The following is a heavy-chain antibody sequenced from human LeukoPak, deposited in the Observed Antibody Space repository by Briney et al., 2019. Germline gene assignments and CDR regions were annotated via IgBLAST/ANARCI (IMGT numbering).Heavy chain of an antibody. CDR2: IWYDGSNK. CDR3: ARAITGTTVFDY. V-gene: IGHV3-33*01. D-gene: IGHD1-7*01. CDR1: GFTFSSYG. J-gene: IGHJ4*02. Sequence: GGSLRLSCAASGFTFSSYGMHWVRQAPGKGLEWVAVIWYDGSNKYYADSVKGRFTISRDNSKYTLYLQMNSLRAEDTAVYYCARAITGTTVFDYWGQGTLVTVSS.